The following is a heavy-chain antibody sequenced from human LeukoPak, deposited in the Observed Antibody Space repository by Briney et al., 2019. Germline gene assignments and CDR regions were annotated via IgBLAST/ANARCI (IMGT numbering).Heavy chain of an antibody. D-gene: IGHD6-13*01. J-gene: IGHJ4*02. CDR1: EYSFPNYC. CDR2: IYPNDSDT. V-gene: IGHV5-51*01. CDR3: AIGRGGQQLGDY. Sequence: GESLKISCKHSEYSFPNYCIGLVRQMPGKGLEWMWIIYPNDSDTRYSPPFQGQVTISADKSISTAYLQWSSLKASDTAMYYCAIGRGGQQLGDYWGQGTLVTVSS.